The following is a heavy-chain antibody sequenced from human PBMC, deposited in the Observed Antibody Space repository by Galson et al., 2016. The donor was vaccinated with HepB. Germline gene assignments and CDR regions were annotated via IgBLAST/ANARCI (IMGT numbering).Heavy chain of an antibody. V-gene: IGHV1-69*13. Sequence: SVKVSCKASGGTFNRYGISWVRQAPGQGLEWMEGVIPMFGSANYGQNFQGRVTIIADESTSTSYMEVSSLRSEDTAVYYCATADILTGYSQTNSFDYWGQGTLVTVSS. CDR2: VIPMFGSA. CDR3: ATADILTGYSQTNSFDY. J-gene: IGHJ4*02. CDR1: GGTFNRYG. D-gene: IGHD3-9*01.